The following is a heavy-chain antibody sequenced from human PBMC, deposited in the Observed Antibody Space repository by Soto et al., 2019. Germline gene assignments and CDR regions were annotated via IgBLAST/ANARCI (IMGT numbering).Heavy chain of an antibody. CDR3: AGRGSGYPYYYYYGMDV. CDR2: IYYSGST. V-gene: IGHV4-61*01. CDR1: GGSVSSGSYY. J-gene: IGHJ6*02. D-gene: IGHD3-22*01. Sequence: NPSETLSLTCTVSGGSVSSGSYYWSWIRQPPGEGLEWIGYIYYSGSTNYNPSLKSRVTISVDTSKNQFSLKLSSVTAADTAVYYCAGRGSGYPYYYYYGMDVWGQGTTVTVSS.